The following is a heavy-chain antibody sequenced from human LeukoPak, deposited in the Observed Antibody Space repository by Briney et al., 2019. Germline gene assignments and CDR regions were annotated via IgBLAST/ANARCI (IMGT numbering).Heavy chain of an antibody. V-gene: IGHV3-30*02. D-gene: IGHD5-18*01. CDR1: GFPFSSYV. Sequence: GGSLRLSCAASGFPFSSYVMHWVRQAPGKGLEWVAIIRSDGSDKYYADSVKGRFTISRDNSKSTLYLQLSSLRAEDTAVYYCAKRTRGYSYGTLDYWGQGTLVTVSS. CDR3: AKRTRGYSYGTLDY. CDR2: IRSDGSDK. J-gene: IGHJ4*02.